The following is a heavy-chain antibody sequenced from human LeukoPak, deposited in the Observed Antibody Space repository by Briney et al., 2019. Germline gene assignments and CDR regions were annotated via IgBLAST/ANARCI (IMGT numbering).Heavy chain of an antibody. CDR1: GGSIGSYY. D-gene: IGHD6-13*01. CDR2: IYTSGST. J-gene: IGHJ4*02. Sequence: SSETLSLTCTVSGGSIGSYYWSWIRQPAGKGLEWIGHIYTSGSTNYNPSLKSRVTMSVDTSKNQFSLKLSSVTAADTAVYYCAQIAAAGTGDDYWGQGTLVTVSS. V-gene: IGHV4-4*07. CDR3: AQIAAAGTGDDY.